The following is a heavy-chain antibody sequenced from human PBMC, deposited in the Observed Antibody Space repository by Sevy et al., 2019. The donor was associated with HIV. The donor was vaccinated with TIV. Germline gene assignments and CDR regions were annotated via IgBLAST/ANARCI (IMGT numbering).Heavy chain of an antibody. CDR1: GDSVSSNNAA. CDR2: TFYRSNWYT. Sequence: SQTLSLTCAISGDSVSSNNAAWNWIRQSPSRGLEWLGRTFYRSNWYTDYAISVKSRITINPDTSKNQLSLQLHSVTPADTAVYYCARDGLTYGAMDVWGQGTTVTVSS. V-gene: IGHV6-1*01. J-gene: IGHJ6*02. CDR3: ARDGLTYGAMDV. D-gene: IGHD1-20*01.